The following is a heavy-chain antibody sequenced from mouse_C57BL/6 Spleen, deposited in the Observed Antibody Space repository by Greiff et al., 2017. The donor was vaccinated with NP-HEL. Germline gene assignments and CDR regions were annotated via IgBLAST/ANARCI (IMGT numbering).Heavy chain of an antibody. CDR2: IRLKSDNYAT. CDR1: GFTFSNYW. D-gene: IGHD1-1*01. J-gene: IGHJ2*01. Sequence: EVMLVESGGGLVQPGGSMKLSCVASGFTFSNYWMNWVRQSPEKGLEWVAQIRLKSDNYATHYAESVKGRFTISRDDSKSSVYLQMNNLRAEDTGIYYCTAPNYYYGSSLYYFDYWGQGTTLTVSS. CDR3: TAPNYYYGSSLYYFDY. V-gene: IGHV6-3*01.